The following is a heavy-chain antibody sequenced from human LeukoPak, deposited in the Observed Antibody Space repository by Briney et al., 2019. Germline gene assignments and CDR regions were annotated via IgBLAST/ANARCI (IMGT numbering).Heavy chain of an antibody. V-gene: IGHV1-24*01. Sequence: ASVKVSCKVSGYTLTELSMHWVRQAPGKGLEWMGGFDPEDGETIYAQKFQGRVTITRNTSISTAYMELSNLRSEDTAVYYCARDSSSYWGQGTLVTVSS. CDR2: FDPEDGET. CDR1: GYTLTELS. D-gene: IGHD6-6*01. J-gene: IGHJ4*02. CDR3: ARDSSSY.